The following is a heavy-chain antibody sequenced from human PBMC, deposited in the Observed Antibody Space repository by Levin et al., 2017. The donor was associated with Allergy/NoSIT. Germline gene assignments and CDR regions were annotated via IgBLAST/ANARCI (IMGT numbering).Heavy chain of an antibody. Sequence: PGGSLRLSCAASGFTFSSYGMHWVRQAPGKGLEWVAVISYDGSNKYYADSVKGRFTISRDNSKNTLYLQMNSLRAEDTAVYYCAKTRGGYLSFGIGYWGQGTLVTVSS. CDR2: ISYDGSNK. CDR1: GFTFSSYG. J-gene: IGHJ4*02. CDR3: AKTRGGYLSFGIGY. V-gene: IGHV3-30*18. D-gene: IGHD5-12*01.